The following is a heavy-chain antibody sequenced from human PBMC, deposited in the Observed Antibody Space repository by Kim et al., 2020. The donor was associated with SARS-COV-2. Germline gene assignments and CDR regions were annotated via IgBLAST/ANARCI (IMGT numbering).Heavy chain of an antibody. Sequence: GGSLRRSCAASGFDFNKAWMSWVRQAPGKGLEWVGRIKTTRGGGTIDYAAPAKGRFTISRDDSKNTVDLQMNSLKTEDTAVYYCTTDRGANCGGDCSEIDWGQGTLVTVSS. V-gene: IGHV3-15*01. J-gene: IGHJ4*02. CDR1: GFDFNKAW. CDR3: TTDRGANCGGDCSEID. D-gene: IGHD2-21*02. CDR2: IKTTRGGGTI.